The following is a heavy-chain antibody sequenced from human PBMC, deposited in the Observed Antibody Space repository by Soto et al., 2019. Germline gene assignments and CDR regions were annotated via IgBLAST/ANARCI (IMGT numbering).Heavy chain of an antibody. Sequence: QVQLVQSGNEVAKSGASVKFSCQTSGYRFTTSLIGWVRQAPGQNLEWLGWVRPYNGDTSYAQKFQDRVTMTADTDTTTVYMHLRRLTSADTAIYYCAIFFFGDWYFDVWGRGTVLNVSS. CDR3: AIFFFGDWYFDV. CDR2: VRPYNGDT. J-gene: IGHJ2*01. CDR1: GYRFTTSL. D-gene: IGHD3-3*01. V-gene: IGHV1-18*01.